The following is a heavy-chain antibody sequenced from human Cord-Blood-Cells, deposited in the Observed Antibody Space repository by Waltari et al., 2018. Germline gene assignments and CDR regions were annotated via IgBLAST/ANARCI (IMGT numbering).Heavy chain of an antibody. CDR3: ATPGYCSSTSCYRGYYFDY. V-gene: IGHV1-24*01. Sequence: QVQLVQSGAEVKKPGASVKVSCKVSGYTLTDLSMHWVRQAPGKGLEWMGGFDPEGGKTNYAKKFQGRVTMTEDTSTDTAYMELSSLRSEDTAVYYCATPGYCSSTSCYRGYYFDYWGQGTLVTVSS. J-gene: IGHJ4*02. CDR1: GYTLTDLS. CDR2: FDPEGGKT. D-gene: IGHD2-2*01.